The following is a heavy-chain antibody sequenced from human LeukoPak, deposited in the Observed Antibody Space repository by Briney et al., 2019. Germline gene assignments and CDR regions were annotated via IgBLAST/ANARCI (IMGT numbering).Heavy chain of an antibody. D-gene: IGHD2-15*01. V-gene: IGHV5-10-1*01. J-gene: IGHJ6*04. CDR2: IDPSDSYT. CDR3: ARGDCSGGSCYGGFYYGMDV. CDR1: GYSFTSYW. Sequence: GESLKISCKGSGYSFTSYWISWVRQMPGKGLEWMGRIDPSDSYTNYSPSFQGHVTISADKSISTAYLQWCSLKASDTAMYYCARGDCSGGSCYGGFYYGMDVWGKGTTVTVSS.